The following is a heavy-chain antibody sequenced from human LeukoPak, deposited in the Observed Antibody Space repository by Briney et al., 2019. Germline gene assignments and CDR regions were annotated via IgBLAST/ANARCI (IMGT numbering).Heavy chain of an antibody. CDR1: GIIITSYW. Sequence: GGSLRLSCAASGIIITSYWMSWVHQTPGKGLEWVANIKQDGSEKNYVDSVKGRFTIFRDNARNSLYLQMNSLRAEDTAVYYCASHSYGYNHWGQGTLVIVSS. D-gene: IGHD3-16*01. CDR2: IKQDGSEK. CDR3: ASHSYGYNH. V-gene: IGHV3-7*01. J-gene: IGHJ5*02.